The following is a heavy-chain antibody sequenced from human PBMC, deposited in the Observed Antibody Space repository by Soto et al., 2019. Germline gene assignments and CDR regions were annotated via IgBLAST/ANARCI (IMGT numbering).Heavy chain of an antibody. CDR2: ISGSGGST. J-gene: IGHJ4*02. CDR1: EFTFSSYA. Sequence: GVLRLSCAASEFTFSSYAMSWVRQAPGKGLEWVSAISGSGGSTYYADSVKGRFTISRDNSKNTLYLQMNSLRAEDTAVYYCAKDCGGDCSRTGPFDYWGQGTLVTVSS. D-gene: IGHD2-21*02. V-gene: IGHV3-23*01. CDR3: AKDCGGDCSRTGPFDY.